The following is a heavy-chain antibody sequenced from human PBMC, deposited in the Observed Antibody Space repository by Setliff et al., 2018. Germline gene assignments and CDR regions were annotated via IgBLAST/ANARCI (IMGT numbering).Heavy chain of an antibody. CDR3: ARQPSSGAYYNPRPYYFDY. CDR1: GYTFTGYY. CDR2: IDPSGDYT. Sequence: ASVKVSCKASGYTFTGYYMHWVRQAPGQGLEWMGIIDPSGDYTNYGQKFQGRVTMTRDTSTTTVYMELSSLRSEDTAVYYCARQPSSGAYYNPRPYYFDYWGQGTLVTVSS. V-gene: IGHV1-46*01. J-gene: IGHJ4*02. D-gene: IGHD3-10*01.